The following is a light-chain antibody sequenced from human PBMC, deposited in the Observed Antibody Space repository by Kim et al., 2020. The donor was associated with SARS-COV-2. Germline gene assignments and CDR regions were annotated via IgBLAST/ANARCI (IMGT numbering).Light chain of an antibody. V-gene: IGLV1-44*01. CDR3: AAWDDSLNGVV. CDR2: SSN. J-gene: IGLJ2*01. CDR1: NSNIGSSP. Sequence: QSVLTQSPSASGTPGQRVTISCSGSNSNIGSSPVNWYLQFPGTAPKLLVYSSNRRPSGVPDRFSGSRSGTSASLAISDLQSDDEAEYYCAAWDDSLNGVVFGGGTQLTVL.